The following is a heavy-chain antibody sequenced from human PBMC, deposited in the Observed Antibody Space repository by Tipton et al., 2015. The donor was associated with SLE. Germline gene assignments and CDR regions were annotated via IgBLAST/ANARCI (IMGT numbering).Heavy chain of an antibody. CDR2: IFHSGST. CDR3: ARANGAVGGQVPYWYFEL. CDR1: GASISSGGYS. V-gene: IGHV4-30-2*01. D-gene: IGHD6-19*01. J-gene: IGHJ2*01. Sequence: TLSLTCAVSGASISSGGYSWSWIRQPPGKDLEWIGYIFHSGSTYYNPSLKSRITISVDTSKNHFSLSLNSVTAADTAVYYCARANGAVGGQVPYWYFELWGRGTLVTVSA.